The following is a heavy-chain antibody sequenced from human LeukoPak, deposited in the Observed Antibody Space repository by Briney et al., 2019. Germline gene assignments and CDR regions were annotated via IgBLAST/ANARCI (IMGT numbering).Heavy chain of an antibody. D-gene: IGHD3-9*01. CDR2: ISWDGGST. Sequence: GGSLRLSCAASGFTFDDYTMHWVRQAPGKGLEWVSLISWDGGSTYYADSVKGRFTISRDNSKNSLYLQMNSLRTEDTALYYCAKDGHRYFDTWGQGTLVTVSS. J-gene: IGHJ4*02. CDR1: GFTFDDYT. V-gene: IGHV3-43*01. CDR3: AKDGHRYFDT.